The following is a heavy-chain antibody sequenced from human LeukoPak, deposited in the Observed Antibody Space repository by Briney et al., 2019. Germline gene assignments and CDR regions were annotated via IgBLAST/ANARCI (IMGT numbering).Heavy chain of an antibody. CDR3: AKDSRYSGSLNDAFDM. V-gene: IGHV3-23*01. D-gene: IGHD1-26*01. CDR2: INGSGGST. J-gene: IGHJ3*02. CDR1: GFTFRSYA. Sequence: PGGSLRLSCTASGFTFRSYAMSWVRKAPGKGLEWVSGINGSGGSTHYADSVKGRFTISRDNSKSTLYLQMNSLRVEDTAVYYCAKDSRYSGSLNDAFDMWGQGTMVIVSS.